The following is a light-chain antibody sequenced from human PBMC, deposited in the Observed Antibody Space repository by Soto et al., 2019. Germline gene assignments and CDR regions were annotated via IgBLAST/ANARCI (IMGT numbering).Light chain of an antibody. Sequence: DIQMTQSPSTLSASVGDRVTISCRASQSISSWLAWYQQKPGQAPKLLIHKASSGDSGVPARFSGSGSGTEFTLTISSLQPDDFATYYCQQYNSYPLTFGGGTQVEIK. CDR2: KAS. CDR1: QSISSW. J-gene: IGKJ4*01. CDR3: QQYNSYPLT. V-gene: IGKV1-5*03.